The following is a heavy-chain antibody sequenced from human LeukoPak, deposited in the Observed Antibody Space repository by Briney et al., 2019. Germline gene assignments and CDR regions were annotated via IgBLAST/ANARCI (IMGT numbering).Heavy chain of an antibody. CDR2: ISWNSGSI. Sequence: GGSLRLSCAASGFTFDDYAMHWVRQAPGKGLEWVSGISWNSGSIGYADSVKGRFTISRDNAKNTLYLQMNSLRAEDTAVYYCARDAVDTANAVWGQGTTVTVSS. D-gene: IGHD5-18*01. CDR1: GFTFDDYA. V-gene: IGHV3-9*01. J-gene: IGHJ6*02. CDR3: ARDAVDTANAV.